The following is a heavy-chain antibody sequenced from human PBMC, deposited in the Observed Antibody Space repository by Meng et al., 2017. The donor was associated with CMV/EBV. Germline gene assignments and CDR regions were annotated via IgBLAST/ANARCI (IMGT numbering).Heavy chain of an antibody. CDR1: RGSIRKGDYY. V-gene: IGHV4-30-4*08. CDR2: IYYSGST. Sequence: VPPLDTGPTPAHPSPTPSPPCTCSRGSIRKGDYYLSLTPPPPGEGLGWIGYIYYSGSTYYNPSLKSRVTISVDTSKNQFSLKLSSVTAADTAVYYCAREGDNPFDYWGQGTLVTVSS. D-gene: IGHD2-21*02. CDR3: AREGDNPFDY. J-gene: IGHJ4*02.